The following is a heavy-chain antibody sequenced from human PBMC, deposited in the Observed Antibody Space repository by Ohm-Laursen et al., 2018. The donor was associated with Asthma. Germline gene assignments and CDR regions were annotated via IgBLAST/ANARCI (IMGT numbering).Heavy chain of an antibody. CDR3: ARVVPGVAIDY. CDR1: GLTFSSSY. V-gene: IGHV3-48*01. J-gene: IGHJ4*02. CDR2: ITPSSSPI. Sequence: SLRLSCTASGLTFSSSYMVWVRQVPGKGLECISYITPSSSPIHYSDSVKGRFTISRENAKNSLYLQMNSLRAEDTAVYYCARVVPGVAIDYWGQGTLVTVSS. D-gene: IGHD3-10*02.